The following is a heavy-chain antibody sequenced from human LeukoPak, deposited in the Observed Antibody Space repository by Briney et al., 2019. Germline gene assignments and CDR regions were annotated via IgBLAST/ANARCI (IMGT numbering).Heavy chain of an antibody. D-gene: IGHD2-21*02. CDR1: GFTFTSSA. Sequence: SVKVSCKASGFTFTSSAMQWVRQARGQRLEWIGWIVVGSGNTNYAQKFQERVTITRDMSTGTAYMELSSLRSEDTAVYYCAAFPMTAYYYYMDVWGKGTTVTVSS. CDR2: IVVGSGNT. CDR3: AAFPMTAYYYYMDV. V-gene: IGHV1-58*02. J-gene: IGHJ6*03.